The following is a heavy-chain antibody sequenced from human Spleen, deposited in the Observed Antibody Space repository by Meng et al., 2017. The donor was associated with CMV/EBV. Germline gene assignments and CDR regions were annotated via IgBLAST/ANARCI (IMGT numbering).Heavy chain of an antibody. J-gene: IGHJ4*02. CDR1: GYTFTGYY. D-gene: IGHD6-19*01. Sequence: ASVKVSCKASGYTFTGYYMHWVRQAPGQGLEWMGWINPNSGGTNYAQKFQGRVTMTRDTSTSTVYMELSSLRSEDTAVYYCARDEYSSGWNAYYFDYWGQGTLVTVSS. CDR3: ARDEYSSGWNAYYFDY. V-gene: IGHV1-2*02. CDR2: INPNSGGT.